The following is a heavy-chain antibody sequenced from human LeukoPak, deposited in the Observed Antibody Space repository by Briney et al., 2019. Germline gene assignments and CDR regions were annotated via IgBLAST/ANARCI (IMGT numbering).Heavy chain of an antibody. J-gene: IGHJ4*02. V-gene: IGHV3-33*05. CDR3: ARVVRGVDY. Sequence: PGGSLRLSCAASGLTFSNYGIHWVRQAPGKGLEWVATISHDGNEKSFADSVKGRFSISRDNSKNTLWPQMDSLRAEDTAAYYCARVVRGVDYWGQGTLVTVSS. CDR1: GLTFSNYG. D-gene: IGHD3-10*01. CDR2: ISHDGNEK.